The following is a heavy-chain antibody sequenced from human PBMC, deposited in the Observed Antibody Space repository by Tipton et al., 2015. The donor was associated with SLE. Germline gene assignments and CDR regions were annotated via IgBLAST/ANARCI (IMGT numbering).Heavy chain of an antibody. CDR3: AGAPPGSITGFDF. V-gene: IGHV1-69*09. CDR2: IIPILDVA. CDR1: GGTLTDYT. D-gene: IGHD5-24*01. J-gene: IGHJ4*01. Sequence: QLVQSGAEVKKPGSSVKVSCKASGGTLTDYTFSWVRQAPGQGLEWMGRIIPILDVANYARKFQGGVTLTADKSTNTVYIEMSSLRSEDTAVYYCAGAPPGSITGFDFWGHGTLVTVSS.